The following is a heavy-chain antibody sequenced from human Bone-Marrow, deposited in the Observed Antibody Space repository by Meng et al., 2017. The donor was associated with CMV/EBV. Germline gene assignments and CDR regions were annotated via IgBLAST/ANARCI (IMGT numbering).Heavy chain of an antibody. CDR3: ARGDPYYVEY. CDR2: IYHSGST. Sequence: SLTCTVFGGSISSYYWSWIRQPPGKGLEWIGYIYHSGSTYYNPSLNSRVTISVDTSKNQFSLKLNSVTAADTAVYYCARGDPYYVEYWSQETLVTVSS. V-gene: IGHV4-59*01. D-gene: IGHD2-21*01. CDR1: GGSISSYY. J-gene: IGHJ4*02.